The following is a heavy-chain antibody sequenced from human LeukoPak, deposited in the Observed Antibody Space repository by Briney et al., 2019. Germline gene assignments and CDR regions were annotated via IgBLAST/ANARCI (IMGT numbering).Heavy chain of an antibody. CDR2: IYLGDSDT. CDR3: ARGGPSSVNWFDP. V-gene: IGHV5-51*01. D-gene: IGHD6-19*01. Sequence: GESLKISCKGSGSSFTSYWIAWVRQMPGKGLEWMGIIYLGDSDTRYSPSFQGQVTISADKSISTAYPQWSSLKASDTAMYYCARGGPSSVNWFDPWGQGTLVTVSS. CDR1: GSSFTSYW. J-gene: IGHJ5*02.